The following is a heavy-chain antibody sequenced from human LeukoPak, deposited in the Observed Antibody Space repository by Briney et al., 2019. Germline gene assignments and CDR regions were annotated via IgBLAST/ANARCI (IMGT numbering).Heavy chain of an antibody. V-gene: IGHV3-23*01. J-gene: IGHJ4*02. CDR2: ISPGGEIT. CDR1: GFTFSTYS. CDR3: AKDNGWLHYCH. Sequence: PGGSLRLSCAASGFTFSTYSINWVRQAPGKGLEWVSGISPGGEITYYADSVKGRFTISRDNSKNTVSLQMHSLRAEDTATYYCAKDNGWLHYCHWGQGTLVTVSS. D-gene: IGHD5-24*01.